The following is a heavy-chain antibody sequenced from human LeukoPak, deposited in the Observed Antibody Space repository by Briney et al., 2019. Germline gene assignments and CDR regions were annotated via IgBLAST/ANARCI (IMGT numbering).Heavy chain of an antibody. V-gene: IGHV1-8*01. D-gene: IGHD6-19*01. J-gene: IGHJ4*02. Sequence: GASVTVSCKASGYTFTSYDINWVRQATGQGLEWMGWMNPNSGNTGYAQKFRGRVTMTRNTSISTAYMELSSLRSEDTAVYYCASWRDSSGWYYFDYWGQGTLVTVSS. CDR1: GYTFTSYD. CDR2: MNPNSGNT. CDR3: ASWRDSSGWYYFDY.